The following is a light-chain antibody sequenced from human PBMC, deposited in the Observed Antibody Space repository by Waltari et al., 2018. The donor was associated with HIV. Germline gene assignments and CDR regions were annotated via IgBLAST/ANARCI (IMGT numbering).Light chain of an antibody. Sequence: QSALTQPPSASGSPGQSVTISCTGTSSDVGGYNYVSWYQQHPGKAPKLIIYEVSKRPSGVPDRFFGSKSGNTASLTVSGLQAEDEADYYCSSYAGSNNSVFGGGTKLTVL. CDR1: SSDVGGYNY. V-gene: IGLV2-8*01. CDR2: EVS. CDR3: SSYAGSNNSV. J-gene: IGLJ2*01.